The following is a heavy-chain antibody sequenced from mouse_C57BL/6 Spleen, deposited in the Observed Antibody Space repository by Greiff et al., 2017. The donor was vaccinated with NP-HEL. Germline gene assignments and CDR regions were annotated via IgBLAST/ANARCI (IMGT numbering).Heavy chain of an antibody. CDR3: ARYHGYYEGDYFDY. CDR1: GYTLTSYW. D-gene: IGHD2-3*01. V-gene: IGHV1-69*01. CDR2: IDPSDSYT. Sequence: QVQLQQPGAELVMPGASVKLSCKASGYTLTSYWMHWVKQRPGQGLEWIGEIDPSDSYTNYNQKFKGKSTLTVDKSSSTAYMQLSSLTSEDSAVYYCARYHGYYEGDYFDYWGQGTTLTVSS. J-gene: IGHJ2*01.